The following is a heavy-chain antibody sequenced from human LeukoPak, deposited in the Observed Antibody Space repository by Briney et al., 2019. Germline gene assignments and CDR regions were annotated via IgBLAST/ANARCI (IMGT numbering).Heavy chain of an antibody. CDR1: GGSISSYY. V-gene: IGHV4-59*01. CDR3: AGGGYCSGGSCWGNDY. CDR2: IYYSGST. D-gene: IGHD2-15*01. J-gene: IGHJ4*02. Sequence: SETLSLTCTVSGGSISSYYWSWIRQPPGKGLEWIGYIYYSGSTNYNPSLKSRVTISVDTSKNQFSLKLSSVTAADTAVYYCAGGGYCSGGSCWGNDYWGQGTLVTVSS.